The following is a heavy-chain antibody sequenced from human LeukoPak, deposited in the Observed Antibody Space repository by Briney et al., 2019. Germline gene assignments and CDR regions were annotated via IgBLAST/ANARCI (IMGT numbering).Heavy chain of an antibody. D-gene: IGHD3-16*01. Sequence: GGSLRLSCAASGFTFSSAWMSWVRQAPGKGLEWVGRIKSKTDGGTADYAAPVKGRFTISRDDSKNTLYLQMNSLKTEDTAVYYCARHIPGGNNYFDYWGQGTLVTVSS. CDR3: ARHIPGGNNYFDY. CDR2: IKSKTDGGTA. V-gene: IGHV3-15*01. J-gene: IGHJ4*02. CDR1: GFTFSSAW.